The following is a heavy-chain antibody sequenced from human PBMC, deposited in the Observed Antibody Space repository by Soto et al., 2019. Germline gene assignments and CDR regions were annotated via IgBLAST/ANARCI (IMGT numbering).Heavy chain of an antibody. CDR2: IYWNDDK. Sequence: QITLKESGPTLVKPTQTLTLTCTFSGFSLSTSGVGVGWIRQPPGKALEWLALIYWNDDKRYSPSLKSRLTITNDTAKNQVVLTMTNMDPVDTATYYCAHRRNAGTNWGQGTLVTVSS. J-gene: IGHJ4*02. CDR1: GFSLSTSGVG. V-gene: IGHV2-5*01. CDR3: AHRRNAGTN. D-gene: IGHD4-4*01.